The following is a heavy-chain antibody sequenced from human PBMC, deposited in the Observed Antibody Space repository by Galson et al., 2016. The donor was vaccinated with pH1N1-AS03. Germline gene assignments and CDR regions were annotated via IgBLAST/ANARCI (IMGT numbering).Heavy chain of an antibody. CDR1: GFTFSNYG. D-gene: IGHD3-10*02. Sequence: LRLSCAASGFTFSNYGMSWVRQAPGKGLEWVSDISSGNTYHADSVKGRFTIPRDDSKNTLYLQMNSLRAEDTAVYYCAKDRSSRNVLGAYDYWGQGTLVTVSS. CDR3: AKDRSSRNVLGAYDY. J-gene: IGHJ4*02. CDR2: ISSGNT. V-gene: IGHV3-23*01.